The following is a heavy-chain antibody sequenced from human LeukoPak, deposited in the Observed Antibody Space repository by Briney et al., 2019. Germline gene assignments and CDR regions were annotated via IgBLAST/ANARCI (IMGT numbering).Heavy chain of an antibody. Sequence: ASVKVSCKASGGTFSSYYMHWVRQAPGQGLEWMGWINPNSGGTNYAQKFQGRVTMTRDTSISTAYMELSRLRSDDTAVYYCARGLWGSYHRTWGQGTLVTVSS. CDR1: GGTFSSYY. V-gene: IGHV1-2*02. CDR2: INPNSGGT. CDR3: ARGLWGSYHRT. D-gene: IGHD1-26*01. J-gene: IGHJ5*02.